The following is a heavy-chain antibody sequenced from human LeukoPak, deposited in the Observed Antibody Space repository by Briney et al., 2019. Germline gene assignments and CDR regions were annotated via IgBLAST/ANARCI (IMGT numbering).Heavy chain of an antibody. CDR2: IYYSGGT. CDR1: GGSISSSSYY. V-gene: IGHV4-39*07. J-gene: IGHJ5*02. Sequence: PSETLSLTCTVSGGSISSSSYYWGWIRQPPGRGLEWIGSIYYSGGTYYHPSLKSPVTISVDTSKNQFSLKLSSVTAADTAVYYCARVGSGWLHIWFDPWGQGTLVTVSS. D-gene: IGHD6-19*01. CDR3: ARVGSGWLHIWFDP.